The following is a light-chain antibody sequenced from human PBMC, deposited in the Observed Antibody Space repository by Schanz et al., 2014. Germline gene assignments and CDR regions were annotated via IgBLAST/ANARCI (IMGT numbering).Light chain of an antibody. CDR2: DVT. V-gene: IGLV2-14*03. CDR3: SSYADSSTL. J-gene: IGLJ1*01. Sequence: QSALTQPSSVSASPGQSITISCIGTNSDIGTYNYVSWYQQHPGKIPKLLIYDVTNRPSGVSNRFSGSKSGNTASLTVSGLQAEDEADYYCSSYADSSTLFGPGTKLTVL. CDR1: NSDIGTYNY.